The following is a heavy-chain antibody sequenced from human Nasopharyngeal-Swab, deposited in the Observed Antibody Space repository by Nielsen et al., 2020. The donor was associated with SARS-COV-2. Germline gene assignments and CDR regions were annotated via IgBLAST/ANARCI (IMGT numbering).Heavy chain of an antibody. D-gene: IGHD2-15*01. J-gene: IGHJ5*02. V-gene: IGHV1-24*01. CDR1: GYTLTELS. CDR3: ATSAPYCSGGSCYSSWLDP. CDR2: FDPEDGET. Sequence: ASVKVSCKVSGYTLTELSMHWVRQAPGKGLEWMGGFDPEDGETIYAQKFQGRVTMTEDTSTDTAYMELSSLRSEDTAVYYCATSAPYCSGGSCYSSWLDPWGQGTLVTVSS.